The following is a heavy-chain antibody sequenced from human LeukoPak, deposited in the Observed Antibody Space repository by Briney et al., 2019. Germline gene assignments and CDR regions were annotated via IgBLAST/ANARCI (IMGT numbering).Heavy chain of an antibody. J-gene: IGHJ4*02. V-gene: IGHV3-23*01. CDR3: AKGGEAYCGGDCSHDY. CDR1: GFTFSSYA. Sequence: SGGSLRLSCAASGFTFSSYAMSWVRQAPGKGLEWVSAISGSGGSTYYADSVKCRFTISRDNSKNTLYLQMNSLRAEDTAVYYCAKGGEAYCGGDCSHDYWGQGTLVTVSS. CDR2: ISGSGGST. D-gene: IGHD2-21*02.